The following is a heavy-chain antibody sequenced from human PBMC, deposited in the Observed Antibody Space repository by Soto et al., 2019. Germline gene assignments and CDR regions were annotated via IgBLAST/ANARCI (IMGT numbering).Heavy chain of an antibody. Sequence: QVQLQESGPGLVRPSGTLSLTCAVSGDSIISTGWWSWVRQSPGKGLDWIGEVYHSGATNYNPSLKSRVTISVDTSRNQFSLNLGSVTAAATAVYYCVRNGYYSLDVWGQGTTVTVSS. V-gene: IGHV4-4*02. J-gene: IGHJ6*02. CDR3: VRNGYYSLDV. CDR1: GDSIISTGW. CDR2: VYHSGAT. D-gene: IGHD3-22*01.